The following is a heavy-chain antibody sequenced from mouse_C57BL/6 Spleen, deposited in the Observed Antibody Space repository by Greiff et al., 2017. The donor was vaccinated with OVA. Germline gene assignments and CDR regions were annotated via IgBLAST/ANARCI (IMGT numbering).Heavy chain of an antibody. Sequence: EVQRVESGGGLVKPGGSLKLSCAASGFTFSSYAMSWVRQTPEKRLEWVATISDGGSYTYYPDNVKGRFTISRDNAKNNLYLHMSHLKSEDTSMYYCAGDADPYAMDYWGQGTSVTVSS. CDR1: GFTFSSYA. CDR3: AGDADPYAMDY. J-gene: IGHJ4*01. V-gene: IGHV5-4*01. CDR2: ISDGGSYT.